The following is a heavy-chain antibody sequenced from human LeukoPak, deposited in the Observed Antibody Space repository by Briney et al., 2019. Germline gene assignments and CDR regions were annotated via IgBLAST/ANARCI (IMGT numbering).Heavy chain of an antibody. CDR3: ARPAIGKAAAGRRAFDI. D-gene: IGHD6-13*01. CDR2: MNPNSGNT. CDR1: GYTFTSYD. Sequence: ASVKVSCKASGYTFTSYDINWVRQATGQGLEWMGWMNPNSGNTGYAQKFQGRVTITRNTSISTAYMELSSLRSEDTAVYYCARPAIGKAAAGRRAFDIWGQGTMVTVSS. V-gene: IGHV1-8*03. J-gene: IGHJ3*02.